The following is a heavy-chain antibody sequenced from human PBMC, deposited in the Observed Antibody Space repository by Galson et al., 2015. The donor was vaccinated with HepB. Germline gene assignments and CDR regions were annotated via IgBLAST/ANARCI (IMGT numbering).Heavy chain of an antibody. CDR2: ISSSSSYI. D-gene: IGHD6-19*01. Sequence: SLRLSCAASGFTFSSYSMNWVRQAPGKGLEWVSSISSSSSYIYYADSVKGRFTISRDNAKNSLYLQMNSLRAENTAVYYCARGASSGSTPFDYWGQGTLVTVSS. CDR1: GFTFSSYS. CDR3: ARGASSGSTPFDY. V-gene: IGHV3-21*01. J-gene: IGHJ4*02.